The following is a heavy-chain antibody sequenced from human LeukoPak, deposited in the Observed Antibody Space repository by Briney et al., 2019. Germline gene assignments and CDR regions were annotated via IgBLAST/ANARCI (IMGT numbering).Heavy chain of an antibody. CDR3: ARDLGASVAYYYYMDV. J-gene: IGHJ6*03. D-gene: IGHD3-10*01. V-gene: IGHV3-21*01. CDR2: ISSSSSYI. Sequence: GGSLRLSCAASGFTFSSYSMNWVRQAPGKGLEWVSSISSSSSYIYYADSVKGRFTISRDNAKNSLYLQMNSLRAEDTAVYYCARDLGASVAYYYYMDVWGKGTTVIVSS. CDR1: GFTFSSYS.